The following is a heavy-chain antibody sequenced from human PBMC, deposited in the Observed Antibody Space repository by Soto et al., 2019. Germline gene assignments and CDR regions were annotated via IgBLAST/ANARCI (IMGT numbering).Heavy chain of an antibody. CDR1: GYSFTSYW. CDR3: ARHQDYDSSGCYFDY. J-gene: IGHJ4*02. V-gene: IGHV5-51*01. Sequence: PGESLKISCKGSGYSFTSYWIGWVRQMPGKGLEWMGIIYPGDSDTRYSPSFQGQVTISADKSTSTAYLQWSSLKASGTAMYYCARHQDYDSSGCYFDYWGQGTLVTVSS. D-gene: IGHD3-22*01. CDR2: IYPGDSDT.